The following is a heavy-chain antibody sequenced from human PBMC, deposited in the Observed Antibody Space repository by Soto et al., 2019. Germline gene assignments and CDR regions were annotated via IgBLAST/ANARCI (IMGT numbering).Heavy chain of an antibody. CDR2: IYWDDDK. CDR1: GFSLSTSGVG. V-gene: IGHV2-5*02. Sequence: SGPTLVNPTQTLTLTCTFSGFSLSTSGVGVGWIRQPPGKALEWLALIYWDDDKRYSPSLKSRLTITKDTSNNHVVLTMTNMDPVYTATYYSAHLIAYCDSSSYPDNWLDPWGQGTLVTVSS. CDR3: AHLIAYCDSSSYPDNWLDP. J-gene: IGHJ5*02. D-gene: IGHD3-22*01.